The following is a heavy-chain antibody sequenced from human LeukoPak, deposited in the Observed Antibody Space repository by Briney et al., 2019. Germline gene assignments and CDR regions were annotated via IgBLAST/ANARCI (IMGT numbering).Heavy chain of an antibody. CDR3: ATSKIVVVPAAKDY. CDR2: ISGSGGST. V-gene: IGHV3-23*01. D-gene: IGHD2-2*01. Sequence: GGSLRLSCAASGFTFSSYAMSWVRQAPGKGLEWVSAISGSGGSTYYADSVKGRFTISRDNSKNTLYLQMNSLRAEDTAVYYCATSKIVVVPAAKDYWGQGTLVTESS. J-gene: IGHJ4*02. CDR1: GFTFSSYA.